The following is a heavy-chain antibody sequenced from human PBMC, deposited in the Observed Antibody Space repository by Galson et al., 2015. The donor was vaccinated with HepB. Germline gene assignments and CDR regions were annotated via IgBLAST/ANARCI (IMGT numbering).Heavy chain of an antibody. Sequence: ETLSLTCAVYGGSFSGYYWNWIRLPPGKGLEWIGEINHSGSTNYNPSLKSRVSISVDTSKNQFSLRLSSLTAADTAVYYCARGMAMPTMFFSLGDPTKKRHVQYWGLGTQVTVSS. CDR3: ARGMAMPTMFFSLGDPTKKRHVQY. CDR1: GGSFSGYY. V-gene: IGHV4-34*01. J-gene: IGHJ1*01. CDR2: INHSGST. D-gene: IGHD1-26*01.